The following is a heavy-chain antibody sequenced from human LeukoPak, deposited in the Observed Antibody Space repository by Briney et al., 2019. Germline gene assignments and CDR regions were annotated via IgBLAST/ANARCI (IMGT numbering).Heavy chain of an antibody. V-gene: IGHV4-4*07. CDR1: GGSISSYY. D-gene: IGHD2-2*01. J-gene: IGHJ5*02. CDR3: ARGPYIVVVPAANSWFDP. CDR2: IYTSGST. Sequence: SETLSLTCTVSGGSISSYYWSWIRQPAGKGLEWIGRIYTSGSTNYNPSLKSRVTMSVDTSKNQFSLKLSSVTAADTAVYYCARGPYIVVVPAANSWFDPWGQGTLVTVSS.